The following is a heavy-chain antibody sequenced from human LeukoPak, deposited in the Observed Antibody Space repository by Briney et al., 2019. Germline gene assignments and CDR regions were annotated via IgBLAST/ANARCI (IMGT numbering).Heavy chain of an antibody. V-gene: IGHV1-18*01. Sequence: ASVKVSCKASGYTFTSYGISWVRQAPGQGLEWMGWISGYNGNTKYAQKLQGRVTMTTDTSTTTAYMELRSLRSDDTAVYYCARDGRHRYYYDSSGFYGSWFDPWGQGTLVTVSS. CDR3: ARDGRHRYYYDSSGFYGSWFDP. J-gene: IGHJ5*02. CDR2: ISGYNGNT. D-gene: IGHD3-22*01. CDR1: GYTFTSYG.